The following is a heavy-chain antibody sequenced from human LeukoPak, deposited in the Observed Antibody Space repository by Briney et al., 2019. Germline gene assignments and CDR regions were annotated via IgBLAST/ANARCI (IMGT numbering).Heavy chain of an antibody. CDR3: ARERGRYSGYDYLPSPRGFDY. V-gene: IGHV3-7*03. CDR2: IKQEGSEK. Sequence: VRQAPXXGLEWXANIKQEGSEKYYVDSVKGRFTISRDNAKNSLYLQMNSLRAEDTAVYYCARERGRYSGYDYLPSPRGFDYWGQGTLVTVSS. D-gene: IGHD5-12*01. J-gene: IGHJ4*02.